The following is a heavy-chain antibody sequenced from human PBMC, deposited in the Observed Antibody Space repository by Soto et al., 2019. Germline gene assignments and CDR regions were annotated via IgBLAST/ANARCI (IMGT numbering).Heavy chain of an antibody. CDR1: GFSLSTSGVG. Sequence: QITLNESGPTLVKPTRTLTLTCTFSGFSLSTSGVGVAWIRQPPGKALEWLALVYWDDDKRYNLYLKSRLTITKDTSRNQVVLTMTNMDPVDTATYYCAHSIAAGPLDTWGQGTLVTVSS. D-gene: IGHD6-13*01. J-gene: IGHJ5*02. V-gene: IGHV2-5*02. CDR2: VYWDDDK. CDR3: AHSIAAGPLDT.